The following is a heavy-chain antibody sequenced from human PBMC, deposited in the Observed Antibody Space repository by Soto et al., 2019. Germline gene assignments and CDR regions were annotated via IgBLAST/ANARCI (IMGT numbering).Heavy chain of an antibody. CDR2: ISAYNGNT. D-gene: IGHD3-16*01. CDR1: GYTFTSYG. V-gene: IGHV1-18*01. J-gene: IGHJ6*02. CDR3: ARVQAGGGGLKHYYYFFGMDV. Sequence: QVQLVQSGAEVKKPGASVKVSCKASGYTFTSYGISWVRQAPGQGLEWMGWISAYNGNTHYARKLQGRVTMNTDTTTSTDYMELRGLRSDDTVVYYCARVQAGGGGLKHYYYFFGMDVWGQGTTVTVSS.